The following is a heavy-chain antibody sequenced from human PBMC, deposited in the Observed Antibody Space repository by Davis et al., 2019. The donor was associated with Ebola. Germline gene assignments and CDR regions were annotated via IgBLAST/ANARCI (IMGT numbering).Heavy chain of an antibody. CDR1: GFTFSGSA. V-gene: IGHV3-73*01. D-gene: IGHD1-26*01. Sequence: GESLKISCAASGFTFSGSAMHWVRQASGKGLEWVGRIRSKANSYATAYAASVKGRFTISRDDSKNTAYLQMNSLKTEDTAVYYCTCLVGATTNDYWGHGTLVTVSS. CDR3: TCLVGATTNDY. J-gene: IGHJ4*01. CDR2: IRSKANSYAT.